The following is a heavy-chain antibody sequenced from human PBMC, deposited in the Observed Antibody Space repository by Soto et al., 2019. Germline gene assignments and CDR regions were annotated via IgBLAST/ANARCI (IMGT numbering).Heavy chain of an antibody. CDR2: AHYSGGT. Sequence: PSETLSLTCTVSGDSISIYNWNWIRQSPGKGLEWIGYAHYSGGTLYNPSLNGRVTMSLDTSKNQFSLKLNSVTAADTAIYYCARVGGSGWNFDSWGQGILVTVSS. V-gene: IGHV4-59*08. J-gene: IGHJ4*02. CDR3: ARVGGSGWNFDS. CDR1: GDSISIYN. D-gene: IGHD6-19*01.